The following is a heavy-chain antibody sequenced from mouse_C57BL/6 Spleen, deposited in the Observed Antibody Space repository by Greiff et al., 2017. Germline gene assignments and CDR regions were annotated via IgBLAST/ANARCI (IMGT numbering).Heavy chain of an antibody. CDR2: IWSDGST. CDR3: ARHLAYYSNSYYAMDY. D-gene: IGHD2-5*01. V-gene: IGHV2-6-1*01. CDR1: GFSLTSYG. Sequence: VQLVESGPGLVAPSQSLSITCTVSGFSLTSYGVHWVRQPPGKGLEWLVVIWSDGSTTYNSALKSRLSISKDNSKSQVFLKMNSLQTDDTAMYYCARHLAYYSNSYYAMDYWGQGTSVTVSS. J-gene: IGHJ4*01.